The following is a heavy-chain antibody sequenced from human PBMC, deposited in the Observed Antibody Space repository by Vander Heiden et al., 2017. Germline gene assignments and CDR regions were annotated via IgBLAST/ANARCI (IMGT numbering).Heavy chain of an antibody. D-gene: IGHD3-10*01. CDR2: IYYSGST. J-gene: IGHJ4*02. V-gene: IGHV4-59*01. CDR1: GGSISSYY. CDR3: ARDLGVGFGELFGLGY. Sequence: QVQLQESGPGLVKPSETLSLPCTVPGGSISSYYLSWIRQPPGKGLEWIGYIYYSGSTNYNPSLKSRVTISVDTSKNQFSLKLSSVTAADTAVYYCARDLGVGFGELFGLGYWGQGTLVTVSS.